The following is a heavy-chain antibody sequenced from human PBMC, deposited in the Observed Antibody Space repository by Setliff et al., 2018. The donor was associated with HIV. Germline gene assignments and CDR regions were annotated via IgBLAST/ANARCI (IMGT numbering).Heavy chain of an antibody. V-gene: IGHV4-59*01. Sequence: SETLSLTCTVSDGSISNYCWSWIRQPPGKGLEWIGYICHRGSTNYNPSLKSRVIISGDTSKNQFSLKLSSVTAADTAVYYCARCGGDCYTIDFWGQGTLVTVSS. CDR3: ARCGGDCYTIDF. J-gene: IGHJ4*02. CDR2: ICHRGST. D-gene: IGHD2-21*02. CDR1: DGSISNYC.